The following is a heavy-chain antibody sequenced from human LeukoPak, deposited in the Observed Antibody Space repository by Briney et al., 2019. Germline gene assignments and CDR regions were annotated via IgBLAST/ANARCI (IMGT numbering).Heavy chain of an antibody. D-gene: IGHD1-1*01. J-gene: IGHJ4*02. Sequence: ASVKVSCKASGYTFNTYYIHWVRQAPGQGLEWMGLINPGGGDTSYAQNLQGRVTTTRDTSTSTVYLELSNLRSEDTAVYYCARGPRGQRFDYWGQGTLVTVSS. V-gene: IGHV1-46*02. CDR1: GYTFNTYY. CDR2: INPGGGDT. CDR3: ARGPRGQRFDY.